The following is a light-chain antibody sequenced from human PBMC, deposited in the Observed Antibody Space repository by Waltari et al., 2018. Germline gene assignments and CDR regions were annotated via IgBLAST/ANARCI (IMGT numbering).Light chain of an antibody. Sequence: DIQMTQPPSSLSASVGDRVTITCRASQSISTYLNWYQQKPGKAPKFLIYGASTLQTGVPSRFSGSGSGTHFTLTISGLQPDDFATYFCQHSSSIPYTFGQGTKLEI. CDR1: QSISTY. CDR2: GAS. CDR3: QHSSSIPYT. V-gene: IGKV1-39*01. J-gene: IGKJ2*01.